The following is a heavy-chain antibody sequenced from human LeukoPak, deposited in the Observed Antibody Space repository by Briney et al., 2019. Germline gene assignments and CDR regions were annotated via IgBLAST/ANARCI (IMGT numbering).Heavy chain of an antibody. D-gene: IGHD4-17*01. V-gene: IGHV4-61*02. CDR2: IYTSGST. CDR1: GGSISSGSYY. Sequence: SQALSLTCTVSGGSISSGSYYWSWLRQPAGKGLEWIGRIYTSGSTNYNPSLKSRVTISVDTSKNQFSLKLSSVTAADTAVYYCARGTAFDYGDYPHYFDYWGQGTLVTVSS. CDR3: ARGTAFDYGDYPHYFDY. J-gene: IGHJ4*02.